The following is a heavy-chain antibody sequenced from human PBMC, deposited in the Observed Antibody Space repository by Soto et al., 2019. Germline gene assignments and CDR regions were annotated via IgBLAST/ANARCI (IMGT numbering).Heavy chain of an antibody. CDR3: ARDAIGEPKFDL. CDR1: GVSVSSGSYY. Sequence: SETLSLTCTVSGVSVSSGSYYCSWFRQPPWKGLEWIGYIYYSGSTNYNPSLKGRVTISVDTSKNQFSLKLSSVTAADTAVYYCARDAIGEPKFDLWGQGTHVTVAX. J-gene: IGHJ4*02. V-gene: IGHV4-61*01. D-gene: IGHD3-10*01. CDR2: IYYSGST.